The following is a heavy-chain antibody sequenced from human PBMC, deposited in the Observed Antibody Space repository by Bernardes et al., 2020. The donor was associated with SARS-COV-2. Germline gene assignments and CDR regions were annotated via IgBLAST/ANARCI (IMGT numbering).Heavy chain of an antibody. D-gene: IGHD4-17*01. CDR2: IGTADNT. V-gene: IGHV3-13*04. CDR3: ARESRDYGDSRYLYFDL. J-gene: IGHJ2*01. Sequence: GWSLRLSCAASGFMFSRYDMHWVRQATGKGLEWVSGIGTADNTFYSGSVKGRFTISREDAKNSFYLQVNSLRAEDTAVYYCARESRDYGDSRYLYFDLWGRGTLVTVSS. CDR1: GFMFSRYD.